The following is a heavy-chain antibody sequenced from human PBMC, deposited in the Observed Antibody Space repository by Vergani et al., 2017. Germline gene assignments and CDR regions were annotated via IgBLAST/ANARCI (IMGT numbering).Heavy chain of an antibody. D-gene: IGHD2-15*01. CDR1: GFTFRIYG. CDR3: ATAGAAYCRGASCYDFFEY. J-gene: IGHJ4*02. Sequence: VQLVESGGGLVQPGGSLRLSCIASGFTFRIYGMHWVRQAPGKGLEWVAFTRYDGIVEYYGDSVRGRFTISRDNSKNTLYLQMNRLRPEDTAVYYCATAGAAYCRGASCYDFFEYWGQGTLVTVAS. V-gene: IGHV3-30*02. CDR2: TRYDGIVE.